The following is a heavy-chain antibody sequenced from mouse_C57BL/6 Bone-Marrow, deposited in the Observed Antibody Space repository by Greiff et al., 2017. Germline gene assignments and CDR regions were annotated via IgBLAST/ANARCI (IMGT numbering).Heavy chain of an antibody. D-gene: IGHD2-2*01. CDR3: ARSGPRLLWLRRRGDYYAMDY. Sequence: QVQLKESGAELVRPGASVKLSCKASGYTFTDYYINWVKQRPGQGLEWIARIYPGSGNTYYNEKFKGKATLTAEKSSSTAYMQLSSLTSEDSAVYFCARSGPRLLWLRRRGDYYAMDYWGQGTSVTVSS. J-gene: IGHJ4*01. CDR2: IYPGSGNT. CDR1: GYTFTDYY. V-gene: IGHV1-76*01.